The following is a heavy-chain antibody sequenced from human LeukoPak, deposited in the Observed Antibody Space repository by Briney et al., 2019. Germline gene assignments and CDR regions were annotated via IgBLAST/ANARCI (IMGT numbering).Heavy chain of an antibody. Sequence: GGSLTLSCAASGSTFSGYGIHWVRQAPGKGLEWVACIRYDGTNKYYADSVKGRFTISRDNSKNTLYLQMNSLRAEDTAVYYCAKDKNDYNDSYYMDVWGKGTTVTVSS. CDR2: IRYDGTNK. CDR3: AKDKNDYNDSYYMDV. J-gene: IGHJ6*03. CDR1: GSTFSGYG. D-gene: IGHD5-24*01. V-gene: IGHV3-30*02.